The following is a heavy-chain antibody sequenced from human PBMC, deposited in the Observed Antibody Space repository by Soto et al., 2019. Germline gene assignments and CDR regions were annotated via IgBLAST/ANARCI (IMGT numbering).Heavy chain of an antibody. V-gene: IGHV3-23*01. CDR2: ISGSGSVT. CDR3: VRDRPRTQHSFDF. Sequence: GGSLRLSCAASGFTFKSFAMTWVRQAPGKGLEWVSYISGSGSVTYSADSVKGRFTVSRDNSKNTLYLHMNSLGDEDTAIYYCVRDRPRTQHSFDFWGQGNMVTVSS. J-gene: IGHJ4*02. D-gene: IGHD6-6*01. CDR1: GFTFKSFA.